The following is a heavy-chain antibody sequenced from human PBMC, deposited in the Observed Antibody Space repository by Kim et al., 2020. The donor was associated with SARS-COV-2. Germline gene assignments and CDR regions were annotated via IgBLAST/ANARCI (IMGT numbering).Heavy chain of an antibody. V-gene: IGHV4-34*01. CDR1: GGSFSGYY. Sequence: SETLSLTCAVYGGSFSGYYWSWIRQPPGKGLEWIGEINHSGSTNYNPSLKSRVTISVDTSKNQFSLKLSSVTAADTAVYYCARSVTYYDILTGYWAPYYFDYWGQGTLVTVSS. CDR3: ARSVTYYDILTGYWAPYYFDY. CDR2: INHSGST. D-gene: IGHD3-9*01. J-gene: IGHJ4*02.